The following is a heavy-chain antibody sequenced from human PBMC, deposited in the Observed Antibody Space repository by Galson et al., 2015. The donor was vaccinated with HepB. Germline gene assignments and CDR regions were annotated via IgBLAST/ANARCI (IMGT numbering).Heavy chain of an antibody. J-gene: IGHJ4*02. CDR3: ARGGREYYSF. CDR2: IKQDGSGK. D-gene: IGHD3-10*01. Sequence: SLRLSCAASGFTFTTYLMTWVRQAPGKGLEWVANIKQDGSGKNYVDSVKGRFTISRDNAKNSLYLQMDNLRAEDTAVYRCARGGREYYSFWGQGTLVTVSS. V-gene: IGHV3-7*04. CDR1: GFTFTTYL.